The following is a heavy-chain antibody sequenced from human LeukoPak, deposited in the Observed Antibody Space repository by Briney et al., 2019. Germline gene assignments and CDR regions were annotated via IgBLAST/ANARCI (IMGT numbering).Heavy chain of an antibody. D-gene: IGHD6-19*01. CDR3: ARDSSGWNYFDY. CDR2: IKQDGSEK. Sequence: GGSLRLSCAASGFTFSAIPMTWARQAPGKGLEWVANIKQDGSEKYYVDSVKGRFTISRDNAKNSLYLQMNSLRAEDTAVYYCARDSSGWNYFDYWGQGTPVTVSS. J-gene: IGHJ4*02. CDR1: GFTFSAIP. V-gene: IGHV3-7*03.